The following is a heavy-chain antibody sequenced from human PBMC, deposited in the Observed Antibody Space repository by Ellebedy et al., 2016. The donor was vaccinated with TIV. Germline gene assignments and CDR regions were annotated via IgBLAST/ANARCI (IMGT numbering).Heavy chain of an antibody. CDR2: IYYSGST. D-gene: IGHD2-2*01. J-gene: IGHJ3*02. CDR1: GGSISSGGYY. Sequence: SETLSLTXTVSGGSISSGGYYWSWIRQHPGKGLEWIGYIYYSGSTYYNPSLKSRVTISVDTSKNQFSLKLSSVTAADTAVYYCAREGVVVPESAFDIWGQGTMVTVSS. V-gene: IGHV4-31*03. CDR3: AREGVVVPESAFDI.